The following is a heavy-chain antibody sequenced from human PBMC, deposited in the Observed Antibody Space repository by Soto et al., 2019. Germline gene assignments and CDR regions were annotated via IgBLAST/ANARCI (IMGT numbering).Heavy chain of an antibody. CDR1: GDSIRSSSYY. CDR2: IDNKGST. D-gene: IGHD3-16*01. V-gene: IGHV4-39*01. CDR3: ATLGRLAFDI. Sequence: QLQLQESGPGLVKPSETLSLTCSVSGDSIRSSSYYWGWIRQSPGKGLEWIGTIDNKGSTYYKSSLPTRVNISADMSKNQFSLRVTSVTAADTGVFYCATLGRLAFDIWGQGKAVTVSS. J-gene: IGHJ3*02.